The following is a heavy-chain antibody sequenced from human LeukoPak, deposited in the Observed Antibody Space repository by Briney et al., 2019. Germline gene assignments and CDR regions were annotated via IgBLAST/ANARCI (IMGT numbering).Heavy chain of an antibody. D-gene: IGHD3-10*01. CDR2: IIPIFGTA. V-gene: IGHV1-69*13. CDR1: GGTFSSYA. Sequence: SVKVSCKASGGTFSSYAISWVRQAPGQGLEWMGGIIPIFGTANYAQKFQGRVTITADESTSTAYMELSSLRSEDTAVYYCARDSAPTYYGSGNNWFDPWGQGTLVTVSS. CDR3: ARDSAPTYYGSGNNWFDP. J-gene: IGHJ5*02.